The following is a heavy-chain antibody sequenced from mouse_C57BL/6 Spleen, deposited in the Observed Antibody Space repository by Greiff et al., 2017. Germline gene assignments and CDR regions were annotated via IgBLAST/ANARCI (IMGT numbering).Heavy chain of an antibody. V-gene: IGHV1-18*01. J-gene: IGHJ3*01. Sequence: VQLQQSGPELVKPGASVKIPCKASGYTFTDYNMDWVKQSHGKSLEWIGDINPNNGGTIYNQKFKGKVTLTVDKSSSTAYMELRSLTSEDTAVYYCARSIYYDYDVLFAYWGQGTLVTVSA. CDR2: INPNNGGT. CDR1: GYTFTDYN. D-gene: IGHD2-4*01. CDR3: ARSIYYDYDVLFAY.